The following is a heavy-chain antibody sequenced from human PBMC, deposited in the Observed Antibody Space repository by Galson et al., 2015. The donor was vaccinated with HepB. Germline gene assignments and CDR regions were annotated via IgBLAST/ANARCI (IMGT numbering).Heavy chain of an antibody. V-gene: IGHV3-33*01. D-gene: IGHD6-13*01. CDR1: GFNFSRYA. J-gene: IGHJ4*02. CDR3: ARSPAAAAHFDC. Sequence: SLRLSCAASGFNFSRYAIHWVRQAPGKGLECVAVRESVKGRFNISTDNSKNTLSLLINSLRDEDTDIYYCARSPAAAAHFDCWGQGTLLTASS.